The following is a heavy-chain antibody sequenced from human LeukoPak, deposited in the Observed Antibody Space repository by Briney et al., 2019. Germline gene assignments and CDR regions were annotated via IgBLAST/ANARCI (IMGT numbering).Heavy chain of an antibody. J-gene: IGHJ6*03. Sequence: ASVKVSCTASGYIFTDYAIHWFRQAPGQRPEWMGWMNGGDGNTKYSQKFQGRITLIRDTSAATAYMELSSLRHDDLAVYYCARGRGTSGSNRDFYYYYYMDVWGKGTTVTVSS. CDR1: GYIFTDYA. CDR2: MNGGDGNT. CDR3: ARGRGTSGSNRDFYYYYYMDV. D-gene: IGHD2-15*01. V-gene: IGHV1-3*01.